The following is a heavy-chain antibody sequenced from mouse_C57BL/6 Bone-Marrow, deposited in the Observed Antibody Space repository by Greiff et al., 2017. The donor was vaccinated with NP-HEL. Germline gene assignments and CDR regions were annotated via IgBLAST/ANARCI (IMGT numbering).Heavy chain of an antibody. CDR1: GYSITSGYD. Sequence: EVQLQESGPGMVKPSQSLSLTCTVTGYSITSGYDWHWIRHFPGNKLEWMGYISYSGSTNYNPSLKSRISITHDTSKNHFFLKLNSVTTEDTATYYCARGEKLLPFDYWGQGTTLTVSS. CDR2: ISYSGST. CDR3: ARGEKLLPFDY. V-gene: IGHV3-1*01. D-gene: IGHD1-1*01. J-gene: IGHJ2*01.